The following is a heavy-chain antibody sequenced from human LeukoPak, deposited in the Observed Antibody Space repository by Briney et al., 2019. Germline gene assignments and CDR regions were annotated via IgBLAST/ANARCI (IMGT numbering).Heavy chain of an antibody. CDR3: ASCLPGGFYGMDV. D-gene: IGHD3-10*01. V-gene: IGHV3-21*01. CDR2: IISSSSYI. Sequence: KSGGSLRLSCAASGFTFSSYSMNWVRQAPWKGLEWVSSIISSSSYIYYADSVKGRFTISRDNAKNPLYLQMNSLRAEDTAVYYCASCLPGGFYGMDVWGQGTTVTVSS. J-gene: IGHJ6*02. CDR1: GFTFSSYS.